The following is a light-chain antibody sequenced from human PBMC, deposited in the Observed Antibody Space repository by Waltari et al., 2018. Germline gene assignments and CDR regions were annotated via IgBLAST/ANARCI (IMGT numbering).Light chain of an antibody. CDR1: SNNVGNQG. CDR3: SAWDSSLSARV. J-gene: IGLJ3*02. V-gene: IGLV10-54*01. Sequence: QAGLTQPPSVSKDLRQTATLTCTGNSNNVGNQGAAWLQQHQGHPPKLLPYSNNTRPSGRSGRFTASRSGNTASLTITGLRPEDEADYYCSAWDSSLSARVFGGGTKLTVL. CDR2: SNN.